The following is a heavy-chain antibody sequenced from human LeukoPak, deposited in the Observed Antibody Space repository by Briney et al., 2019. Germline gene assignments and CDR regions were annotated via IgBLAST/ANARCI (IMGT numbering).Heavy chain of an antibody. CDR2: INQDGSRE. CDR3: AKDSYASSLWGYFHH. Sequence: GGSLRLSCTASGLTFSSQWMTWVRQAPGKGLEWVANINQDGSRESYVDSVKGRFTISRDNARNSLYLQMDSLRAEDTAVYYCAKDSYASSLWGYFHHWGQGTLVTVSS. CDR1: GLTFSSQW. J-gene: IGHJ1*01. V-gene: IGHV3-7*01. D-gene: IGHD6-13*01.